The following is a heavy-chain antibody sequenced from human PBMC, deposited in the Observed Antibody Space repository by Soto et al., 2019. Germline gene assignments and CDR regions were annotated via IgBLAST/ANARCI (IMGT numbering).Heavy chain of an antibody. CDR3: ARTEGIAVAGTPFDI. D-gene: IGHD6-19*01. J-gene: IGHJ3*02. V-gene: IGHV3-30-3*01. CDR1: GFTFSSYA. Sequence: QVQLVESGGGVVQPGRSLRLSCAASGFTFSSYAMHWVRQAPGKGLEWVAVISYDGSNKYYADSVKGRFTISRDNSKNTRYLQMNSLRAEDTAVYYCARTEGIAVAGTPFDIWGQGTMVTVSS. CDR2: ISYDGSNK.